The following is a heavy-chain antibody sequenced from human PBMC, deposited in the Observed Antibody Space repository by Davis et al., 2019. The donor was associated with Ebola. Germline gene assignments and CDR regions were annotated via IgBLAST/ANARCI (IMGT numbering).Heavy chain of an antibody. CDR2: ISYDGSNK. Sequence: GGSLRLSCAASGFTFSSYGMHWVLQAPDKGLEWVAVISYDGSNKYYADSVKGRFTISRHNSKNTLYLQMNSLRAEDTAVYYCAQGWSRYYFDYWGQGTLVTVSS. CDR1: GFTFSSYG. V-gene: IGHV3-30*03. D-gene: IGHD2-15*01. CDR3: AQGWSRYYFDY. J-gene: IGHJ4*02.